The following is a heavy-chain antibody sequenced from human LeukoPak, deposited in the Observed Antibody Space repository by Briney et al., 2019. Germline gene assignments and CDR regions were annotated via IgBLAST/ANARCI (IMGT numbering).Heavy chain of an antibody. CDR1: GYTFTSYG. D-gene: IGHD2-2*02. V-gene: IGHV1-18*01. CDR2: ISAYNGNT. Sequence: HRASVKVSCKASGYTFTSYGISWVRQAPGQGLEWMGWISAYNGNTSYAQKPQGRVTMTTDTSTSTAYMELRSLRSDDTAVYYCARGGDPDCSSTSCYTIEYFQHWGQGTLVTVSS. J-gene: IGHJ1*01. CDR3: ARGGDPDCSSTSCYTIEYFQH.